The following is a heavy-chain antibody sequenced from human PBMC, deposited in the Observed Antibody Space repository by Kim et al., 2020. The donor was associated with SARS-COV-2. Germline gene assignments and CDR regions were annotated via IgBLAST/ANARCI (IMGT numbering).Heavy chain of an antibody. Sequence: ADAVKGRFTISRDNSKNTLYLQMNSLRAEDTAVYYCVQNGGEKELTQFDYWGQGTLVTVSS. CDR3: VQNGGEKELTQFDY. V-gene: IGHV3-30*02. D-gene: IGHD3-16*01. J-gene: IGHJ4*02.